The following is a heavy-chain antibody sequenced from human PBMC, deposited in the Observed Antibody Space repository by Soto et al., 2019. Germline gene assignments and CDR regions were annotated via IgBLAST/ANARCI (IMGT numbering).Heavy chain of an antibody. D-gene: IGHD3-16*02. CDR3: ARSSGGSYHSHAFDI. V-gene: IGHV3-53*02. Sequence: EVQLVETGGGLIQPGGSLRLSCSASGFTVSSRYMNWVRQAQGKGLEWVSIIYSGGGTYYADSVKGRFTISRDNSKITRYLQMNSLRADDTAVYYCARSSGGSYHSHAFDIWGQGTMVTVSS. CDR1: GFTVSSRY. CDR2: IYSGGGT. J-gene: IGHJ3*02.